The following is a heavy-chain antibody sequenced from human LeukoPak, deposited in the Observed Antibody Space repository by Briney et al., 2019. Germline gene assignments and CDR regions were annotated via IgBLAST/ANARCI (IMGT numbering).Heavy chain of an antibody. Sequence: SETLSLTYTVSGYSISSGYYWGWIRQPPGKGLEWIGSIYHSGSTYYNPSLKSRVTISVDTSKNQFSLKLSSVTAADTAVYYCARRGMDSSGYSGSEYFDYWGQGTLVTVSS. CDR2: IYHSGST. J-gene: IGHJ4*02. D-gene: IGHD3-22*01. CDR3: ARRGMDSSGYSGSEYFDY. V-gene: IGHV4-38-2*02. CDR1: GYSISSGYY.